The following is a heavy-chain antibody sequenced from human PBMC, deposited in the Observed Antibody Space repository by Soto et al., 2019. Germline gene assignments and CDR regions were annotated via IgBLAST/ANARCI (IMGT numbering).Heavy chain of an antibody. D-gene: IGHD2-15*01. J-gene: IGHJ4*01. CDR3: AKDRDVVSAHFEY. V-gene: IGHV3-30*18. Sequence: QVQLVESGGGVVQPGRSLRLSCAASGFTFSSHGMHWVRQVPGQGLDWVAVISYDGDNKYYADSVKGRFTISRDNSKNTLFLQMNGLRTEDTAVYYCAKDRDVVSAHFEYWGRGTLVTVSS. CDR1: GFTFSSHG. CDR2: ISYDGDNK.